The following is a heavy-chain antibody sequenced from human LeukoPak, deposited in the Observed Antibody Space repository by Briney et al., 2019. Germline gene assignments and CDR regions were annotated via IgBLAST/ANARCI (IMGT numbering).Heavy chain of an antibody. CDR2: INPSGGST. Sequence: ASVKVSCKASGYTFTSYYMHWVRQAPGQGLEWMGIINPSGGSTSYAQKFQGRVTITADKSTSTAYMELSRLRSEDTAVYYCARSSIIAAAGPYYFDYWGQRTLVTVSS. J-gene: IGHJ4*02. D-gene: IGHD6-13*01. V-gene: IGHV1-46*01. CDR3: ARSSIIAAAGPYYFDY. CDR1: GYTFTSYY.